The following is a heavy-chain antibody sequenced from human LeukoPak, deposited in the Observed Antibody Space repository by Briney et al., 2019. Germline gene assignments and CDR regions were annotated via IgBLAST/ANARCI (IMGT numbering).Heavy chain of an antibody. CDR3: ARGGLEPVDY. Sequence: GGSLRLSCAASDFTFSSYWKHWVRQAPGKGLVWVSRIDTDGSTTSYADSVKGRFTISRDNAKNTLYLQMNSLRAEDTAVYYCARGGLEPVDYWGQGTLVTVSS. CDR1: DFTFSSYW. D-gene: IGHD1-1*01. CDR2: IDTDGSTT. V-gene: IGHV3-74*01. J-gene: IGHJ4*02.